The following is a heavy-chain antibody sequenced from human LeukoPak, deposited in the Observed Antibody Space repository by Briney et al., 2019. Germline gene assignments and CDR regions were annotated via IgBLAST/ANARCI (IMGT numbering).Heavy chain of an antibody. CDR1: GFTFSSYE. CDR3: AKPGIVVVVAAKRERSYYFDY. Sequence: PGGSLRLSCAASGFTFSSYEMNWVRQAPGKGLEWVSGVSGSGGNTYYADSVKGRFTISRDNSKNTLYLQMNSLRAEDTAVYYCAKPGIVVVVAAKRERSYYFDYWGQGTLVTVSS. CDR2: VSGSGGNT. J-gene: IGHJ4*02. D-gene: IGHD2-15*01. V-gene: IGHV3-23*01.